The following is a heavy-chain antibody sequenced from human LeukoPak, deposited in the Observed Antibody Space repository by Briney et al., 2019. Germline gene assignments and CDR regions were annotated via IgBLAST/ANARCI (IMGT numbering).Heavy chain of an antibody. V-gene: IGHV3-21*01. CDR2: ISSSSSYI. J-gene: IGHJ6*02. D-gene: IGHD3-22*01. Sequence: GGSLRLSCAASGFTFSSYSMNWVRQAPGKGLEWVSSISSSSSYIYYADSVKGRFTISRDNAKNSLYLQMNSLRAEDTAVYHCARDGDSSGYYWRADYYYGMDVWGQGTTVTVSS. CDR3: ARDGDSSGYYWRADYYYGMDV. CDR1: GFTFSSYS.